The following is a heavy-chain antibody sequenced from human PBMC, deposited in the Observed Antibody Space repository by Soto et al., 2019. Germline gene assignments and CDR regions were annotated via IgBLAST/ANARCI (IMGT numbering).Heavy chain of an antibody. V-gene: IGHV3-23*01. Sequence: EVQLLESGGGLVQPGGSLRLSCAASGFIFSSYGMSWVRQAPGKGLEWVSGISGSGANSGNAYHADSVKGRFTISRNNSKNTLYLQMNNLRAEDKAVYYCAKVLGGSSWYCSDPWGQGTLVTVS. D-gene: IGHD6-13*01. CDR3: AKVLGGSSWYCSDP. CDR2: ISGSGANSGNA. J-gene: IGHJ5*02. CDR1: GFIFSSYG.